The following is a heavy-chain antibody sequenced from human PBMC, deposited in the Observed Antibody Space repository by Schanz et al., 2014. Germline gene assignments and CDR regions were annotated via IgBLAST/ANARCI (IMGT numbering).Heavy chain of an antibody. CDR2: INQDGSQK. CDR1: RLTFGNYW. J-gene: IGHJ4*01. Sequence: EVQLVESGGGLVQPGGSLRLSCATSRLTFGNYWMSWVRQAPGKGLEWVANINQDGSQKYYVGSVKGRFTISRDNAKDSLYLQMTSLRAEDTAAYYCATQYCSGTTCYTDSWDHWGQGTLVTVSS. V-gene: IGHV3-7*01. CDR3: ATQYCSGTTCYTDSWDH. D-gene: IGHD2-2*02.